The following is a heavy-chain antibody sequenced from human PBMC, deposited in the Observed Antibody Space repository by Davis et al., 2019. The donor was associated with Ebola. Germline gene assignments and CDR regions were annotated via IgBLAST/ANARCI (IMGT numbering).Heavy chain of an antibody. CDR2: IWYDGSNT. Sequence: PGGSLRLSCAASGFTFSTYAMHWVRQAPGKGLEWVAVIWYDGSNTYYADSVKGRFTISRDNSRNTLYLQMNSLRAEDTAVYYCARDLNCSGGSCYGTYYYAMDVWGQGTTVTVS. D-gene: IGHD2-15*01. CDR3: ARDLNCSGGSCYGTYYYAMDV. J-gene: IGHJ6*02. V-gene: IGHV3-33*01. CDR1: GFTFSTYA.